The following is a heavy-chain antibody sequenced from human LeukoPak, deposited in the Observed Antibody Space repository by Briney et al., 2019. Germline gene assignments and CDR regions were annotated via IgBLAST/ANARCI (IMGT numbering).Heavy chain of an antibody. J-gene: IGHJ5*02. Sequence: PSETLSLTCAVYGGSFSGYYWSWIRQPPGKGLEWIGEINHSGSTNYNPSLKSRVTISVDTSKNQFSLKLSSVTAADTAVYYCARAPIDRFDPWGQGTLVTVSS. V-gene: IGHV4-34*01. CDR3: ARAPIDRFDP. D-gene: IGHD1-26*01. CDR2: INHSGST. CDR1: GGSFSGYY.